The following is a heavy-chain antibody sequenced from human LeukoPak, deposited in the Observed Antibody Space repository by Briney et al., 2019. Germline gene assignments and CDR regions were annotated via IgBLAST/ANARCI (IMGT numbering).Heavy chain of an antibody. J-gene: IGHJ4*02. CDR3: TTELGLSFGVRYFDH. CDR1: GFTFSNAW. V-gene: IGHV3-15*01. D-gene: IGHD3-10*01. Sequence: PGESLRLSCAVSGFTFSNAWMSWVRQAQGKGREWVGHIKSKIDGETAGYAAHVKGRFTISRDDSKNMLYLQMNSLKTEDTAVYYCTTELGLSFGVRYFDHWGQGTSATVSS. CDR2: IKSKIDGETA.